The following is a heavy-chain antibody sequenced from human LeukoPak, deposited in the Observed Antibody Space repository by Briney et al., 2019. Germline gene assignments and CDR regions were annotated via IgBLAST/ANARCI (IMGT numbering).Heavy chain of an antibody. CDR3: ARVRSRDYGDYVRGHDL. Sequence: ASVKVSCKASGGTFSSYAISWVRQAPGQGLEWMGGIIPIFGTANYAQKFQGRVTMTTDTSTSTAYMELRSLRSDDTAVYYCARVRSRDYGDYVRGHDLWGRGTLVTVSS. CDR1: GGTFSSYA. V-gene: IGHV1-69*05. D-gene: IGHD4-17*01. CDR2: IIPIFGTA. J-gene: IGHJ2*01.